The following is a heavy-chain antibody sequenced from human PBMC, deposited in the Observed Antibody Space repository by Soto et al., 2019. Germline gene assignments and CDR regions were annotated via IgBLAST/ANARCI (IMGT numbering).Heavy chain of an antibody. CDR2: ISSSSSTI. Sequence: GGSLRLSCAASGFTFSSYSMNWVRQAPGKGLEWVSYISSSSSTIYYADSVKGRFTISRDNAKNSLYLQMNSLRAEDTVVYYCARDGYCSSTSCYDYWGQGTLVTVSS. CDR1: GFTFSSYS. J-gene: IGHJ4*02. D-gene: IGHD2-2*03. V-gene: IGHV3-48*01. CDR3: ARDGYCSSTSCYDY.